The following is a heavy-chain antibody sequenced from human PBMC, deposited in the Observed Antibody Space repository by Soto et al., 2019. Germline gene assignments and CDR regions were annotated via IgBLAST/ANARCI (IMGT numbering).Heavy chain of an antibody. CDR2: INAGNGNT. D-gene: IGHD3-10*01. Sequence: QVQLVQSGAEVKKPGASVKVSCKASGYTFTSYAMHWVRQAPGQRLEWMGWINAGNGNTKYSQKFQDRFTITRDTSASTAYMELSSRRSEDTAVYYCARDFSWFGELIASDYWGQGTLVTVSS. V-gene: IGHV1-3*01. CDR3: ARDFSWFGELIASDY. CDR1: GYTFTSYA. J-gene: IGHJ4*02.